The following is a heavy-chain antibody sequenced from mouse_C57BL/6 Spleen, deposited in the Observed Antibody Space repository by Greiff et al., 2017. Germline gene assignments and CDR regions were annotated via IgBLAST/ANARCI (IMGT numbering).Heavy chain of an antibody. Sequence: QVQLQQPGAELVKPGASVKLSCTASGYTFTSYWMHWVKQRPGQGLEWIGMIHPNSGSTNYNEKFKSKATLTVDKSSSTAYMQLSSLTSEDSAVYYCAGTFAYWGQGTLVTVSA. CDR1: GYTFTSYW. D-gene: IGHD3-3*01. J-gene: IGHJ3*01. CDR3: AGTFAY. CDR2: IHPNSGST. V-gene: IGHV1-64*01.